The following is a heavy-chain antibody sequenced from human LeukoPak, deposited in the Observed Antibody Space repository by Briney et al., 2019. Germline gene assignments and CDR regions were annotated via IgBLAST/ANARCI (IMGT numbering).Heavy chain of an antibody. CDR2: IYYSGST. CDR1: GGSISSYY. Sequence: PSETLSLTCTVSGGSISSYYWSWIRQPPGKGLEWIGYIYYSGSTNYNPSLKSRVTISVDTSKNQFSLKLSSVTAADTAVYYCARGFPSIAAAGLLDPWGQGTLATVSS. J-gene: IGHJ5*02. CDR3: ARGFPSIAAAGLLDP. V-gene: IGHV4-59*01. D-gene: IGHD6-13*01.